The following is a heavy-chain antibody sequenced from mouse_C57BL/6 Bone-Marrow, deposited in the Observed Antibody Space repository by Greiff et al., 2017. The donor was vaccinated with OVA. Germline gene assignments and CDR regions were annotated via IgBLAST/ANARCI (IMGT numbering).Heavy chain of an antibody. V-gene: IGHV14-4*01. D-gene: IGHD1-1*01. Sequence: VQLKQSGAELVRPGASVKLSCTASGFNIKDDYMHWVKQRPEQGLEWIGWIDPENGDTEYASKFQGKATITADTSSNTAYLQLSSLTSEDTAVYYCTTLGTTVEARNYAMDYWGQGTSVTVSS. J-gene: IGHJ4*01. CDR2: IDPENGDT. CDR1: GFNIKDDY. CDR3: TTLGTTVEARNYAMDY.